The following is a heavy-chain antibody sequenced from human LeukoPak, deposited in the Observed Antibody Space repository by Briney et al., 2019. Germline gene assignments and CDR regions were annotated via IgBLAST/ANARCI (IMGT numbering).Heavy chain of an antibody. Sequence: GGPLRLSCAASGFTFSDAWMTWVRQAPGKALEWVGRIKSKRRGGTTDYAAPVKGRFTISRDDTKSTLYLQMNGLKSEDTALYYCTGSPYATNDFWGQGTWVTVSS. J-gene: IGHJ4*02. CDR1: GFTFSDAW. CDR3: TGSPYATNDF. D-gene: IGHD2-8*01. V-gene: IGHV3-15*01. CDR2: IKSKRRGGTT.